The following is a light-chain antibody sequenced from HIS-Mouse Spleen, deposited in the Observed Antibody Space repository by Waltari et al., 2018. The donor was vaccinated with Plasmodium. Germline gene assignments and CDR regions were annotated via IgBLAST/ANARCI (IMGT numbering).Light chain of an antibody. CDR3: QQYNNWSFT. CDR2: GAS. V-gene: IGKV3-15*01. Sequence: EIVMTQSPATLSVSPGERATLAYRASQSVSSNLAWYQQKPGQAPRLLIYGASTRATGIPARCSGSGFGTEFTLTISSLQSEDFEVYYCQQYNNWSFTFGPGTKVDSK. CDR1: QSVSSN. J-gene: IGKJ3*01.